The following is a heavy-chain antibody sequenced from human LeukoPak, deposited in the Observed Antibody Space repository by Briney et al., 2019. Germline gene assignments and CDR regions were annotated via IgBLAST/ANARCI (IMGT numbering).Heavy chain of an antibody. J-gene: IGHJ5*02. CDR1: GYTLTELS. CDR3: ATLIVGATGDWFDP. D-gene: IGHD1-26*01. V-gene: IGHV1-24*01. Sequence: ASVKVSCKVSGYTLTELSMHWVRQAPGKGLEWMGGFDPEDGETIYAQKFQGRVTMTEDTSTDTAYMELSGLRSEDTAVYYCATLIVGATGDWFDPWGQGTLVTVSS. CDR2: FDPEDGET.